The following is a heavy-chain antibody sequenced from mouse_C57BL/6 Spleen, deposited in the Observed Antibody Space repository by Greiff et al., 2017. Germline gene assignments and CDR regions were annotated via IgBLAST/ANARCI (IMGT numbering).Heavy chain of an antibody. V-gene: IGHV1-53*01. CDR3: ARSKEDGYYEWFAY. Sequence: VQLQESGPELVKPGASVKMSCKASGYTFTSYWMHWVKQSPGQGLEWIGNISPRNGGTNTNEKFKSKATLTVDKSSSTDYMQVSSLTSEDSAVYYCARSKEDGYYEWFAYWGQGTLVTVSA. D-gene: IGHD2-3*01. CDR1: GYTFTSYW. CDR2: ISPRNGGT. J-gene: IGHJ3*01.